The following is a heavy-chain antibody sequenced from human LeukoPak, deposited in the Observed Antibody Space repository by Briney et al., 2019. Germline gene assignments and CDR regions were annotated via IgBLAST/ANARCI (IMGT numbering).Heavy chain of an antibody. CDR2: ISSSGSTI. J-gene: IGHJ5*02. CDR3: ARAVVRGGNWFDP. Sequence: SYISSSGSTIYYAASVKGRFTISRDNAKNSLYLQMNSLRAEDTAVYYCARAVVRGGNWFDPWGQGTLVTVSS. D-gene: IGHD3-10*01. V-gene: IGHV3-11*01.